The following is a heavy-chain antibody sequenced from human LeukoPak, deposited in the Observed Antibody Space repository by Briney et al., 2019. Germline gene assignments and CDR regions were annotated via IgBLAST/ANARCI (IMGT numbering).Heavy chain of an antibody. CDR3: ARGQYYYDSSGYRY. CDR2: INHSGST. V-gene: IGHV4-34*01. CDR1: GGSFSGYY. J-gene: IGHJ4*02. D-gene: IGHD3-22*01. Sequence: PSETLSLTCAVYGGSFSGYYWSWIRQPPGKGLEWIGEINHSGSTNYNPSLKSRVTISVDTSKNQFSLKLSSVTAADTAVYYCARGQYYYDSSGYRYWGQGTLVTVSS.